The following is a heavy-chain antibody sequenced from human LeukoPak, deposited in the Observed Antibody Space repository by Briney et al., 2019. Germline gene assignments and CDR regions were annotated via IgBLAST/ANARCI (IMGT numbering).Heavy chain of an antibody. Sequence: PGGSLRLSCAASEFAFSSYWMDGVPKAPGKGLVWVSRIISDGSSTSYADSVKGRFTISRDNAKNTLYLQMNSLRAEDTAVYYCARGFTIFGVVNDAFDIWGQGTMVTVSS. CDR2: IISDGSST. CDR3: ARGFTIFGVVNDAFDI. CDR1: EFAFSSYW. J-gene: IGHJ3*02. D-gene: IGHD3-3*01. V-gene: IGHV3-74*01.